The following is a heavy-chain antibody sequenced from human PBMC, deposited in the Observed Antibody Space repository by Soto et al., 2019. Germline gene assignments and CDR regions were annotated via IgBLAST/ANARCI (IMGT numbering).Heavy chain of an antibody. CDR2: THDSGST. J-gene: IGHJ4*02. D-gene: IGHD6-19*01. V-gene: IGHV4-59*08. CDR1: GGSVSRDY. CDR3: AKGGWYEDH. Sequence: SETLSLTCTVSGGSVSRDYWSWLRQPPGMGLEWIGYTHDSGSTDYNPSLKSRVTISLDASRNEFSLSLRSVTAAATAVYYCAKGGWYEDHWGQGTLVTVLL.